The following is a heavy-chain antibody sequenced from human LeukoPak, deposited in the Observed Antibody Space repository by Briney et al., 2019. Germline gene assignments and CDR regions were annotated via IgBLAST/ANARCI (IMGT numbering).Heavy chain of an antibody. D-gene: IGHD2-2*01. V-gene: IGHV1-3*01. J-gene: IGHJ3*02. CDR2: INAGNGNT. CDR3: ARDGGYCSSTSCYAAFDI. Sequence: ASVKVSCKASGYTFTNSAMHWVRQAPGQRLEWMGWINAGNGNTRYSQKFQGRVTITRDTSASTAYMELSSLRSQDTAVYCCARDGGYCSSTSCYAAFDIWGQGTMVTVPS. CDR1: GYTFTNSA.